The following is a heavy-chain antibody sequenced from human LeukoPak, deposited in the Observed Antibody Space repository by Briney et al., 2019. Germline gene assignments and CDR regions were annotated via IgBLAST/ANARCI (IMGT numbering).Heavy chain of an antibody. CDR1: GFTFSSYG. J-gene: IGHJ4*02. CDR2: ISGSGGST. Sequence: PGGSLRLSCAASGFTFSSYGMIWVRQAPGKGLEWVAAISGSGGSTYYSYSVKGRFTISRDNSKNTLYLQMNSLRAEDTAVYYCAKVGYSPVFDYWGQGTLVTVSS. V-gene: IGHV3-23*01. CDR3: AKVGYSPVFDY. D-gene: IGHD5-24*01.